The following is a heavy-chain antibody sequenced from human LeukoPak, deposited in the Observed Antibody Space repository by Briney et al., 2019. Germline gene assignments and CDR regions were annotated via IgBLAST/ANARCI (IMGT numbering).Heavy chain of an antibody. CDR1: GFTFSSHG. V-gene: IGHV3-23*01. Sequence: PGGSLRLSCAASGFTFSSHGLSWVRQAPGKGLEWVSGISGGGGSTYYADPVKGRFTISRDNSKTTLYLQTNSLRAEDTAVYYCAKDRRTLDAFDIWGQGTMVTVSS. CDR2: ISGGGGST. J-gene: IGHJ3*02. D-gene: IGHD2-15*01. CDR3: AKDRRTLDAFDI.